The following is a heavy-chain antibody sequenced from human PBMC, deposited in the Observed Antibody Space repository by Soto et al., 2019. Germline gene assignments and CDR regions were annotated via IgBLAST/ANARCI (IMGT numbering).Heavy chain of an antibody. CDR2: INHSGST. V-gene: IGHV4-34*01. Sequence: QVQLQQWGAGLLKPSETLSLTCAVYGGSFSGYYWSWIRQPPGKGLEWIGEINHSGSTNYNPSLKSRVTLSVDTSKNQFSLKLSSVTAADTAVYYCASGLTGRRDVWGKGTTVTVSS. J-gene: IGHJ6*04. D-gene: IGHD3-16*01. CDR3: ASGLTGRRDV. CDR1: GGSFSGYY.